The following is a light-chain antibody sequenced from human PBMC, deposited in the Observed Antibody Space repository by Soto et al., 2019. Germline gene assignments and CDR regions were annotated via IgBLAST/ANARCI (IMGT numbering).Light chain of an antibody. CDR3: ASFTTRSTWV. CDR2: EVT. J-gene: IGLJ3*02. V-gene: IGLV2-14*01. CDR1: SNDVGGYDY. Sequence: QSALTQPASVSGSLGQSITISCTGTSNDVGGYDYVSWYQQHPGKTPKVMIYEVTNRPSGVSIRFSASKSGNTASLTISGLQAEDEAEYYCASFTTRSTWVFGGGTQLTVL.